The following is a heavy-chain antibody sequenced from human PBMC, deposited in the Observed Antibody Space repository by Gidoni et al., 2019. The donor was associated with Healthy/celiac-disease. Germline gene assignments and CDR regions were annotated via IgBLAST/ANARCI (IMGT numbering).Heavy chain of an antibody. CDR3: ARGRGSYWADAFDI. CDR2: ISYDGSNK. V-gene: IGHV3-30-3*01. Sequence: QVQLVESGGGVVQPGRSLRLSCAASGFPFRSYSRHWVRQAPGTGLEWVAVISYDGSNKYYADSVKGRFTISRDNSKNTLYLQMNSLRAEDTAVYYCARGRGSYWADAFDIWGQGTMVTVSS. CDR1: GFPFRSYS. D-gene: IGHD1-26*01. J-gene: IGHJ3*02.